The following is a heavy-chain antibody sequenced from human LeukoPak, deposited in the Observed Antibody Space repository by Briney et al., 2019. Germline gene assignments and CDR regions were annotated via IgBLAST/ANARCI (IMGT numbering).Heavy chain of an antibody. V-gene: IGHV3-7*01. J-gene: IGHJ4*02. CDR2: IKQDGSEK. CDR3: ARDQFKAFDY. Sequence: GGSVRLSCAASGFTFSSYWMIWVRQAPGKGREWVANIKQDGSEKYYVDSVKGRFTISRDNAKNSLYLEMNSLIAEDTAVYYCARDQFKAFDYWGQGTLVTVSS. CDR1: GFTFSSYW.